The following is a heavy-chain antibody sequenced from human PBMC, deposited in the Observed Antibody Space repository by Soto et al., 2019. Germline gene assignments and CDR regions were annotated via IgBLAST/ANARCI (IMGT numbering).Heavy chain of an antibody. CDR2: IYYSGST. D-gene: IGHD1-26*01. CDR1: GGSISSSSYY. CDR3: ARKGGATTSFDY. J-gene: IGHJ4*02. Sequence: SETLSLTCTVSGGSISSSSYYWGWIRQPPGKGLEWIGSIYYSGSTYYNPSLKSRVTISVDTSKNQFSLKLSSVTAADTAVYYCARKGGATTSFDYWGQGTLVTVSS. V-gene: IGHV4-39*01.